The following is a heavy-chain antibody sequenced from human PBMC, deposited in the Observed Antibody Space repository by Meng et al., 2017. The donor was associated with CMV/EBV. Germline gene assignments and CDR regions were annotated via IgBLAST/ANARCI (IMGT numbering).Heavy chain of an antibody. CDR3: ARKVAAYYYYGMDV. V-gene: IGHV1-69*10. Sequence: SVKVSCKASGGTFSSYAISWVRQAPGQGLEWMGGIIPILGIANYAQKFQGRVTITADKSTSTAYMELSSLRSEDTAVYYGARKVAAYYYYGMDVWGQGTTVTVSS. CDR2: IIPILGIA. CDR1: GGTFSSYA. D-gene: IGHD6-25*01. J-gene: IGHJ6*02.